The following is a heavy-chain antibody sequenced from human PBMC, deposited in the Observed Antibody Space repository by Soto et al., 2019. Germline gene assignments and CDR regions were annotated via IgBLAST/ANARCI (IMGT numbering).Heavy chain of an antibody. V-gene: IGHV1-18*01. CDR2: ISAYNDKT. J-gene: IGHJ4*02. CDR1: GYTFTSYG. D-gene: IGHD1-26*01. CDR3: ARFTGISKWTFDS. Sequence: QVQLVQSGAEVKKPGASVKVSCRASGYTFTSYGISWVRQAPGQGLEWMGWISAYNDKTTYAQKFQGRLTMTTDTSANTAYMALRTLRYDYTAVYYCARFTGISKWTFDSWGQGTLVTVSS.